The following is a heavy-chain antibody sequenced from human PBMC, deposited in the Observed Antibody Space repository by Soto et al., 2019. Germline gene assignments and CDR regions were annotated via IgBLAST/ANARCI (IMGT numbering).Heavy chain of an antibody. V-gene: IGHV1-2*02. Sequence: ASVKVSCKASGYTFTAYYMHWVRQAPGQGLEWMGWITPNSGGTNNAQKFQGRVTMTRDTSINTAYMELNSLRSDDTAVYYCARSGTGWATNWFDPWGQGTLVTVSS. J-gene: IGHJ5*02. CDR3: ARSGTGWATNWFDP. CDR1: GYTFTAYY. D-gene: IGHD6-19*01. CDR2: ITPNSGGT.